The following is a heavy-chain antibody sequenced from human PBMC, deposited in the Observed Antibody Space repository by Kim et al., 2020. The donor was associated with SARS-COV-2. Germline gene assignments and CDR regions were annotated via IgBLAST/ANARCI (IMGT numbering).Heavy chain of an antibody. Sequence: GGSLRLSCAASEFTFSNAWMSWVRQAPGKGLEWVGRIKSKTDGGTTDYAAPVKGRFTISRDDSKNTLYLQMNILKTEDTAVYYCTTLLRYFDWLAVKYYYYGMDVWGQGTTVTVSS. CDR2: IKSKTDGGTT. V-gene: IGHV3-15*01. CDR1: EFTFSNAW. D-gene: IGHD3-9*01. CDR3: TTLLRYFDWLAVKYYYYGMDV. J-gene: IGHJ6*02.